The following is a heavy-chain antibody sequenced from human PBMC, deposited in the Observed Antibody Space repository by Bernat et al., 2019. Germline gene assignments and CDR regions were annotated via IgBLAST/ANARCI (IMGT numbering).Heavy chain of an antibody. CDR3: ARERRIAVAGYGMDV. V-gene: IGHV3-13*01. CDR1: GFTFSSYD. Sequence: EVQLVESGGGLVQPGGSLRLSCAASGFTFSSYDIHWVRQATGKGLEWVSAIGTAGDTYYPGSVKGRFTISRENAKNSLYLQMNSLRAGDTAVYYCARERRIAVAGYGMDVWGQGTTVTVSS. J-gene: IGHJ6*02. D-gene: IGHD6-19*01. CDR2: IGTAGDT.